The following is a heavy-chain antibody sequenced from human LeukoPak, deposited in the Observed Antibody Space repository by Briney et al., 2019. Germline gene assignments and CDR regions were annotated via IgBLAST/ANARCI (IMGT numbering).Heavy chain of an antibody. CDR3: AREKNGNEPFDY. V-gene: IGHV4-59*01. Sequence: PSETLSLTCTVSGASISSYYWSWIRQPPGKGLEWIGYLYNTRNTYYNPSLKSRVTISVDTSKNRFSLKVSSVTAADTAVYYCAREKNGNEPFDYWGQGTLVTVSS. CDR1: GASISSYY. D-gene: IGHD4-23*01. CDR2: LYNTRNT. J-gene: IGHJ4*02.